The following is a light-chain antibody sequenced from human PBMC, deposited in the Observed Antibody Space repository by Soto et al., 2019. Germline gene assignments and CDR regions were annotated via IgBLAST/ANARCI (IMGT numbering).Light chain of an antibody. CDR2: GAS. V-gene: IGKV3-15*01. CDR1: QAINNN. J-gene: IGKJ1*01. CDR3: QQYNNWPQT. Sequence: VLAPAPDTLSVSPGERATLSCRASQAINNNVAWYQLKDGQVPRLLIYGASTRAADVPARFSGGGSGTEFTLTISSLQSEDFAEYHCQQYNNWPQTFGQVANVDNK.